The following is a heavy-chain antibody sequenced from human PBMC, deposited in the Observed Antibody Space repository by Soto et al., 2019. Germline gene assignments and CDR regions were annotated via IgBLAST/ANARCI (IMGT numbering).Heavy chain of an antibody. V-gene: IGHV5-10-1*01. Sequence: GESLKISCKGSGYSFTSYWISWVRQMPGKGLEWMGRIDPSDSYTNYSPSFQGHVTISADKSISTAYLQWSSLKASDTAMYYCARTVVVVTNAFDIWGQGTIVTVSS. J-gene: IGHJ3*02. CDR2: IDPSDSYT. CDR3: ARTVVVVTNAFDI. D-gene: IGHD2-21*02. CDR1: GYSFTSYW.